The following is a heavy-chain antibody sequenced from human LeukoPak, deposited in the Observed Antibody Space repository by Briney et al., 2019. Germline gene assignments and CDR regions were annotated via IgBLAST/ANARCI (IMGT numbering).Heavy chain of an antibody. CDR3: ARDGCSGGSCED. J-gene: IGHJ4*02. D-gene: IGHD2-15*01. CDR1: GFTFSSYE. V-gene: IGHV3-48*03. CDR2: IRSSGSTI. Sequence: GGSLRLSSAASGFTFSSYEMNWVRQAPGKGLERVSYIRSSGSTIYYADSVKGRFTISRDNAKNSLYLQMDSLRAEDTAVYYCARDGCSGGSCEDWGQGTLVTVSS.